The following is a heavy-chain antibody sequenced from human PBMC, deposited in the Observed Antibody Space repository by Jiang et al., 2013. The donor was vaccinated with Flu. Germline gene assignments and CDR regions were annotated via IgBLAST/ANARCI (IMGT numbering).Heavy chain of an antibody. CDR2: IYPDDSDT. CDR1: RDTFTNNW. V-gene: IGHV5-51*03. D-gene: IGHD2-2*01. J-gene: IGHJ4*02. Sequence: QLVESGAEVKXPGESLKISCKGSRDTFTNNWIAWVRQMPGKGLEWMGNIYPDDSDTVYSPSFQGQVTISVDRSITTAYLQWSSLKASDTAMYYCAKLTRGCRTLSCYLDYWGQGTLVTVSS. CDR3: AKLTRGCRTLSCYLDY.